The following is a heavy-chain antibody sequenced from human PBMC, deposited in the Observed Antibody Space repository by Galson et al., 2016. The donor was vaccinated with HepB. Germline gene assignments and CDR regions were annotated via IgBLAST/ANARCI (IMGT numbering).Heavy chain of an antibody. V-gene: IGHV3-23*01. Sequence: SLRLSCAASGFTFSSYAMNWVRQAPGKGLEWVSSIRGSGGSTDYADSVKGRFTISRDNSENTLSLQMNSLRAEDTAVYYCAKSIVAAPPNRSYYYYGMDDWGQGTTVTVSS. CDR3: AKSIVAAPPNRSYYYYGMDD. D-gene: IGHD6-6*01. CDR1: GFTFSSYA. CDR2: IRGSGGST. J-gene: IGHJ6*02.